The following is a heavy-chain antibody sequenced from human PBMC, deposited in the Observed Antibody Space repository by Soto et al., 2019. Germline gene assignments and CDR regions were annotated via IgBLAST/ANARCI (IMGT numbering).Heavy chain of an antibody. CDR1: GFTFDDYT. Sequence: PGGSLRLSCAASGFTFDDYTMHWVRQAPGKGLEWVSLISWDGGSTYYADSVKGRFTISRDNSKNSLYLQMNSLRTEDTALYYCAKGHTRYYYYYDMDVWDQGTTVTVS. CDR2: ISWDGGST. D-gene: IGHD2-21*01. J-gene: IGHJ6*02. V-gene: IGHV3-43*01. CDR3: AKGHTRYYYYYDMDV.